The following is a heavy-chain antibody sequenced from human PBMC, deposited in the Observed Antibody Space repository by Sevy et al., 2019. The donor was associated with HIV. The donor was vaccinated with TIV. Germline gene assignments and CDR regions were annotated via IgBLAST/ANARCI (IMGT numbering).Heavy chain of an antibody. CDR2: IYYSGST. D-gene: IGHD4-4*01. CDR1: GGSISSSSYY. Sequence: SETLSLTCTVSGGSISSSSYYWGWIRQPPGKGLEWIGSIYYSGSTYYNPSLKSRVTISVDTPKNQFSLKLSSVTAADTAVYYCARAEYSNSWGYYYYMDVWGKGTTVTVSS. CDR3: ARAEYSNSWGYYYYMDV. J-gene: IGHJ6*03. V-gene: IGHV4-39*01.